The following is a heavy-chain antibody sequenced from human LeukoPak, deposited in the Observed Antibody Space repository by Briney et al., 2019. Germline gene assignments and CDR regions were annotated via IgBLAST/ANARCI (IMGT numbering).Heavy chain of an antibody. D-gene: IGHD6-6*01. CDR2: ISGSGNGGSI. V-gene: IGHV3-64*04. CDR3: ARGPNSNWSGLDF. Sequence: SGGSLRLSCSASGFAFSIYTMYWVRQAPGKGPEYVSTISGSGNGGSIYYADSVKGRFTISRDDSKSTLYLQMNGLRSEDTAVYYCARGPNSNWSGLDFWGQGTLLTVSS. J-gene: IGHJ4*02. CDR1: GFAFSIYT.